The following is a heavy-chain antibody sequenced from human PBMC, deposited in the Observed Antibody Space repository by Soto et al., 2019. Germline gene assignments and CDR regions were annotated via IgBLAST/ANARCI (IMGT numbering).Heavy chain of an antibody. Sequence: EVQLLESGGGLIQPGGSLRLSCATFRFSFSNYAMSWVRQAPGKGLEWVSGFGVDYVTYYADSVRGRFTISRDNSKNTLYPQMNSLRAEDMALYYCAKAKGSFDHTGPDQWGQGTLVTVSS. CDR1: RFSFSNYA. D-gene: IGHD2-8*02. J-gene: IGHJ4*02. CDR2: FGVDYVT. V-gene: IGHV3-23*01. CDR3: AKAKGSFDHTGPDQ.